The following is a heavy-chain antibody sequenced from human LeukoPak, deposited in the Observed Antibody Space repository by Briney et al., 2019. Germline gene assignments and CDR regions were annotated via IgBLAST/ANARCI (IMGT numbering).Heavy chain of an antibody. CDR2: IYYRGST. CDR3: ARDRGCSGGSCYYDY. V-gene: IGHV4-59*01. D-gene: IGHD2-15*01. CDR1: GGSISSYY. Sequence: SETPSLTRTVSGGSISSYYWSWIRQPPGKGLEWIGYIYYRGSTNYNPSLKSRVTISVDTSKNQFSLRLSSVTAADTAVYYCARDRGCSGGSCYYDYWGQGTLVTVSS. J-gene: IGHJ4*02.